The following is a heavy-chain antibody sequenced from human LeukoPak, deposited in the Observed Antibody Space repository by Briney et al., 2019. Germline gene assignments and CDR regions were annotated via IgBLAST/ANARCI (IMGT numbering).Heavy chain of an antibody. D-gene: IGHD3-10*01. CDR3: ATCNPYYYGSRNLKELDY. Sequence: ASVKVSCKVSGYTLTELSMHWVRQAPGKGLEWMGGFDPEDGETIYAQKFQGRVTMTEDTSTDTAYMELSSLRSEDTAVYYCATCNPYYYGSRNLKELDYWGQGTLVIVSS. J-gene: IGHJ4*02. CDR2: FDPEDGET. CDR1: GYTLTELS. V-gene: IGHV1-24*01.